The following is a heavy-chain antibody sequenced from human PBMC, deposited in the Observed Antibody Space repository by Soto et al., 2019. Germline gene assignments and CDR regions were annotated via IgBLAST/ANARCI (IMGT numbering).Heavy chain of an antibody. D-gene: IGHD2-15*01. CDR1: GGTFSSYT. V-gene: IGHV1-69*02. CDR2: IIPILGIA. CDR3: AIAGEGGYCSGGSCYDY. Sequence: QVQLVQSGAEVKKPGSSVKVSCKASGGTFSSYTISWVRQAPGQGLEWMGRIIPILGIANYAQKFQGRVTITADKSTSTAYMELSSLRSEDTAVYYCAIAGEGGYCSGGSCYDYWGQGTLVTVSS. J-gene: IGHJ4*02.